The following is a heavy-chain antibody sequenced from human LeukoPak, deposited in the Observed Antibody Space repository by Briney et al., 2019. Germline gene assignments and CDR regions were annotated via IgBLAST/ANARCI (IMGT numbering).Heavy chain of an antibody. CDR2: IYYSGST. J-gene: IGHJ4*02. V-gene: IGHV4-59*08. Sequence: SETLSLTCTVSGGSISSYYWSWIRQPPGKGLEWIGYIYYSGSTNYNPSLKSRVTISVDTSKNQFSLKLSSVTAADTAVYYCARRFVRYFALDYWGQGTLVTVSS. CDR1: GGSISSYY. D-gene: IGHD3-9*01. CDR3: ARRFVRYFALDY.